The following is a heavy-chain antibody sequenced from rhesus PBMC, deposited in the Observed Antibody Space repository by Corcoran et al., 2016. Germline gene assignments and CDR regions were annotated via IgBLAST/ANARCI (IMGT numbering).Heavy chain of an antibody. CDR1: GGSFSGYY. D-gene: IGHD6-37*01. Sequence: QVQLQESGPGLVKPSETLSLTCAVSGGSFSGYYWGWIRQPPGKGLEWIGDISGSSWSTDYNPARKSRVNSSTDTSKNQFALKLSSVTAADTAVYYWARVGGWSLGYFDYWGQGVLVTVSS. J-gene: IGHJ4*01. CDR2: ISGSSWST. V-gene: IGHV4-165*01. CDR3: ARVGGWSLGYFDY.